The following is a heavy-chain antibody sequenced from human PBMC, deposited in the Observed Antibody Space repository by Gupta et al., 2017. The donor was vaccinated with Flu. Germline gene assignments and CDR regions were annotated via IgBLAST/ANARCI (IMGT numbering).Heavy chain of an antibody. CDR3: ARSHIWCSNNLDT. CDR2: IRYDRSKK. J-gene: IGHJ5*02. CDR1: CGSYG. Sequence: CGSYGMRGVSQALAKGLEWVAVIRYDRSKKNDTAAVKGRFTISIDTSKNPLFLKMNCLRAEDTAVDYCARSHIWCSNNLDTWGQGTLVTVSS. D-gene: IGHD2-2*01. V-gene: IGHV3-33*01.